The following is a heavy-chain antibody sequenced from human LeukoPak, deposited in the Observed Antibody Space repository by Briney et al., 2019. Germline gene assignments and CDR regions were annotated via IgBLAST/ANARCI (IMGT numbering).Heavy chain of an antibody. CDR3: ARDFPGRYSGYDSSFDY. CDR1: GFTFSSYA. D-gene: IGHD5-12*01. V-gene: IGHV3-30*01. J-gene: IGHJ4*02. CDR2: ISYDGSNK. Sequence: PGRSLRLSCAASGFTFSSYAMHWVRQAPGKGLEWVAVISYDGSNKYYADSVKGRFTISRDNSKNTLYLRMNSLRAEDTAVYYCARDFPGRYSGYDSSFDYWGQGTLVTVSS.